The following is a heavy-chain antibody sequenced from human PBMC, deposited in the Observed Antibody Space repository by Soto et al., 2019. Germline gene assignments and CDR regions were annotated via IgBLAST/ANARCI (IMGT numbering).Heavy chain of an antibody. V-gene: IGHV1-69*01. Sequence: QVQLVQSGAEVKKPGSSVKVSCKASGGTFSSYAISWVRQAPGQGLEWMGGIIPICGTANYAQKFQGRVTITADESTSTAYMELSSLRSEDTAVYYCARGSITIFGVVIILLYYYYGMDVWGQGTTVTVSS. J-gene: IGHJ6*02. D-gene: IGHD3-3*01. CDR3: ARGSITIFGVVIILLYYYYGMDV. CDR1: GGTFSSYA. CDR2: IIPICGTA.